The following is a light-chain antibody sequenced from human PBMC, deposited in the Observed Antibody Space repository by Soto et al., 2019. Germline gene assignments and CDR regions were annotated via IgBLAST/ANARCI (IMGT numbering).Light chain of an antibody. CDR3: QQYNNWPLRT. CDR2: GAS. Sequence: EIVMTQSPATLSVSPGERATLSCRASQSVSSNLAWYQQKPGKAPRLLIYGASTRATGIPARFSGSGSGTEFTLTISSLQSEDFAVYYCQQYNNWPLRTFGQGTKVEIE. CDR1: QSVSSN. V-gene: IGKV3-15*01. J-gene: IGKJ1*01.